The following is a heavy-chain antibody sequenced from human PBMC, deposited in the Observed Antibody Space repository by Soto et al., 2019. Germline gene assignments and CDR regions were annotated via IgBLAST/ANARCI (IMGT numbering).Heavy chain of an antibody. CDR2: IYPGDSDT. J-gene: IGHJ4*02. Sequence: PGESLKFSCTGSGYSFSTYWIAWVRQLPGKGLEWMGIIYPGDSDTRYRPSFQGQVTISADTSTKTAYLQWSSLKASDTAIYYCARLPQFLWFGALTSRASYFTYWGPGTLVTVSS. CDR3: ARLPQFLWFGALTSRASYFTY. D-gene: IGHD3-10*01. CDR1: GYSFSTYW. V-gene: IGHV5-51*01.